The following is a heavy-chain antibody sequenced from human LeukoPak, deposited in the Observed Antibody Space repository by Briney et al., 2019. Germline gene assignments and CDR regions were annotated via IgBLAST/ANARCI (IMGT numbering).Heavy chain of an antibody. D-gene: IGHD3-10*01. V-gene: IGHV3-23*01. CDR1: GFTFSNYA. CDR3: AAHQYYGAGSNLYYYYMDV. Sequence: PGGSLRLSCAASGFTFSNYAMTWVRQAPGKGLEWVSTVSGSGGSTYYADSVKGRFSISRDNSKNTVYLQMNSLRAEDAAVYYCAAHQYYGAGSNLYYYYMDVWGKGTTVTVSS. CDR2: VSGSGGST. J-gene: IGHJ6*03.